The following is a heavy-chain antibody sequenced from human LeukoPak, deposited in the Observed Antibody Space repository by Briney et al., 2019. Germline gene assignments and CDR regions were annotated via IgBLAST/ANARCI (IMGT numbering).Heavy chain of an antibody. CDR1: GGSLSSYY. D-gene: IGHD4-17*01. J-gene: IGHJ4*02. CDR3: ARSNPSVDYGDYAFDC. V-gene: IGHV4-4*07. CDR2: IYTSGST. Sequence: SETLSLTCTVSGGSLSSYYWSWIRQPAGKGLEWIGRIYTSGSTNYNPSLKSRVTMSVDTSKNQFSLKLSSVTAADTAVYYCARSNPSVDYGDYAFDCWGQGTLVTVSS.